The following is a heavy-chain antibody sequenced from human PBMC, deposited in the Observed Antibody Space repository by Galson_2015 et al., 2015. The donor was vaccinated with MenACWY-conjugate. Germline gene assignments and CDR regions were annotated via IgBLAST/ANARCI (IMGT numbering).Heavy chain of an antibody. CDR2: IYYSGSS. CDR3: ARDGYCSGVSCYGSAMYYWFDP. J-gene: IGHJ5*02. CDR1: GGSISSSSYY. Sequence: SETLSLTCTVSGGSISSSSYYWGWVRQPPGKGLEWIGSIYYSGSSYYNPSLKSRVTISIDMSKNHFSLRLSSVTAADTAVYYCARDGYCSGVSCYGSAMYYWFDPWGKGTLVTVSS. V-gene: IGHV4-39*07. D-gene: IGHD2-15*01.